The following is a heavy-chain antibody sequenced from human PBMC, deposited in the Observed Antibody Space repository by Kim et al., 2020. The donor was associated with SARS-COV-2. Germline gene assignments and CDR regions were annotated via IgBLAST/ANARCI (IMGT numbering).Heavy chain of an antibody. D-gene: IGHD2-21*02. Sequence: SETLSLTCTVSGDSISNTMYSWGWIRQPPGKGLEWIGCIFSGGTSQSRPSLGSRVTMSLDTSTNQLSLKLTSVTAADAAVYYCARSARRNGDGVGWGPWLGPWGQGILVTASS. CDR3: ARSARRNGDGVGWGPWLGP. CDR2: IFSGGTS. J-gene: IGHJ5*02. CDR1: GDSISNTMYS. V-gene: IGHV4-39*07.